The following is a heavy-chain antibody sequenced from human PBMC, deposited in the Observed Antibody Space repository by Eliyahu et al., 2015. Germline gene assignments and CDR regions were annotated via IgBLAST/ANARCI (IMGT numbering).Heavy chain of an antibody. J-gene: IGHJ6*02. Sequence: QVQLQQWGAGLLKPSETLSLTCAVYGGSFSGYYWSWIRQPPGKGLEWIGEINHSGSTNYNPSLKSRVTISVDTSKNQFPLKLSSVTAADTAVYYCARVSYYDSSGYPRAWGEDADGMDVWGQGTTVTVSS. D-gene: IGHD3-22*01. CDR3: ARVSYYDSSGYPRAWGEDADGMDV. CDR1: GGSFSGYY. CDR2: INHSGST. V-gene: IGHV4-34*01.